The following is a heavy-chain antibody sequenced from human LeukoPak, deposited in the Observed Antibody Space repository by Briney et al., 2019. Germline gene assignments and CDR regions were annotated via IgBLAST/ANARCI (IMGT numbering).Heavy chain of an antibody. D-gene: IGHD5-24*01. CDR3: ARVPTGATGGERPLRGYYYYYYMDV. V-gene: IGHV1-69*06. Sequence: GASVKVSCKASGGTFSSYAISWVRQAPGQGLEWMGGIIPIFGTANYAQKFQGRVTITADKSTSTAYMELSSLRSEDTAVYYCARVPTGATGGERPLRGYYYYYYMDVWGKGTTVTVSS. CDR2: IIPIFGTA. J-gene: IGHJ6*03. CDR1: GGTFSSYA.